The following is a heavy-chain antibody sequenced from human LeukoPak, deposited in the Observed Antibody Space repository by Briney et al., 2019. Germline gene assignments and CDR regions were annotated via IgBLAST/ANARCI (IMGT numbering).Heavy chain of an antibody. CDR3: ARTMETAFDI. D-gene: IGHD1-1*01. Sequence: PSETLSLTCAVYGGSFSGYYWSWIRQPPGKGLEWIGYIYYSGSTNYNPSLKSRVTISVDTSKNQFSLKLSSVTAADTAVYYCARTMETAFDIWGQGTMVTVSS. V-gene: IGHV4-59*08. CDR1: GGSFSGYY. CDR2: IYYSGST. J-gene: IGHJ3*02.